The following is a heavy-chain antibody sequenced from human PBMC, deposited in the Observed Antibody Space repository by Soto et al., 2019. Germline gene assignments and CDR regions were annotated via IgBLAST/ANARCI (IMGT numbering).Heavy chain of an antibody. CDR2: GGGGT. Sequence: GGGGTYSADSVKGRFTISRDNSKNTLYLQMNSLRAEDTAVYYCAKDHPPGVFLNATYTTEMYTWGQENT. CDR3: AKDHPPGVFLNATYTTEMYT. D-gene: IGHD2-8*01. J-gene: IGHJ6*02. V-gene: IGHV3-NL1*01.